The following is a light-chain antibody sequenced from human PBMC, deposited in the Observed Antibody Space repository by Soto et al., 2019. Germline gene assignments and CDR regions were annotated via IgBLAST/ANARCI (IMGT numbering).Light chain of an antibody. J-gene: IGKJ3*01. V-gene: IGKV1-6*01. CDR1: QGIRND. CDR3: LQKYLYPFT. Sequence: AIQMTQSPSSLSASVGDRVTITCRASQGIRNDLDWFQQKPGKAPKLPIYAASNLQSGVPARFSGSGSGTDFTLTISSLQPEDFATYYCLQKYLYPFTFGPGTKVDIK. CDR2: AAS.